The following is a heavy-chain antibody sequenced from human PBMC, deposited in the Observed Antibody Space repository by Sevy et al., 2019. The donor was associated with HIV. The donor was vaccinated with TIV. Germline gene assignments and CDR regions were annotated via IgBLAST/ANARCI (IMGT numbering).Heavy chain of an antibody. CDR1: GISISSNW. Sequence: EGSLRLSCVGAGISISSNWMNWVLQSPGKELEWVANINQDGSEIYYVGSVKGRFTISRDNARNSGYLQMHSLSVEDSGVYYCARAMGVWGQGTTVTVSS. CDR3: ARAMGV. V-gene: IGHV3-7*01. J-gene: IGHJ6*02. CDR2: INQDGSEI.